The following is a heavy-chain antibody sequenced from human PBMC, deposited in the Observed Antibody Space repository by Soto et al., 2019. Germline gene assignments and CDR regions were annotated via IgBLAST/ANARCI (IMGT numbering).Heavy chain of an antibody. V-gene: IGHV4-39*01. CDR1: GGSISSSSYY. J-gene: IGHJ6*02. D-gene: IGHD3-10*01. CDR3: ARRPERFGELYGYYGMDV. CDR2: IYYSGST. Sequence: SETLSLTCTVSGGSISSSSYYWGWIRQPPGKGLEWIGSIYYSGSTYYNPSLKSRVTISVDTSKNQFSLKLSSVTAADTAVYYCARRPERFGELYGYYGMDVWGQGTTVTSP.